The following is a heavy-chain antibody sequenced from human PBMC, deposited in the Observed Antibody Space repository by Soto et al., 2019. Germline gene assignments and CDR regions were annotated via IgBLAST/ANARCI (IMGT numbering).Heavy chain of an antibody. Sequence: SETLSLTCAVYGGSFSGYYWSWIRQPPGKGLEWIGEINHSGSTNYNPSLKSRVTISVDTSKNQFSLKLSSVTAADTAVYYCARSLRPSPYFDYWGQGTLVTVSS. CDR1: GGSFSGYY. V-gene: IGHV4-34*01. CDR3: ARSLRPSPYFDY. J-gene: IGHJ4*02. CDR2: INHSGST. D-gene: IGHD3-16*01.